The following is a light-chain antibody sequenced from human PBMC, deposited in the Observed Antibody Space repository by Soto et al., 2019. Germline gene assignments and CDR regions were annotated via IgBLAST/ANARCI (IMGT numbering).Light chain of an antibody. CDR3: QESYSHSRT. J-gene: IGKJ3*01. V-gene: IGKV1-39*01. CDR2: AAS. CDR1: QSMNTY. Sequence: DIQMTQSPSSLSASVGDIVTITCRASQSMNTYLNWYQQKPGKAPKLLIYAASSLTSGVPSRFSGSGSGTDFTLTIGSLQPEDFATYYCQESYSHSRTFGPGTKVDI.